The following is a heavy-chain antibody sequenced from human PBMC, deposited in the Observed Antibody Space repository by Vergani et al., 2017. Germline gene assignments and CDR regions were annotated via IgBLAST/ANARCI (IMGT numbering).Heavy chain of an antibody. D-gene: IGHD3-22*01. CDR1: GYSFTNYW. V-gene: IGHV5-51*01. J-gene: IGHJ4*02. CDR3: ARLYGRDSSGSKYFDY. Sequence: EVQLVQSGAEVKKPGESLKISCQISGYSFTNYWIGWVRQMPGKGLEWMGIIHPADSDTRYSPSFQGQVTISVDKSISTAYLPRSSLRASDSAMYYCARLYGRDSSGSKYFDYRGQGTLVTVSS. CDR2: IHPADSDT.